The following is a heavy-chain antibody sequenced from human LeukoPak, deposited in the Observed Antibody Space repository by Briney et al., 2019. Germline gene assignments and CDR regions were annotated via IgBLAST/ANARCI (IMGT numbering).Heavy chain of an antibody. CDR1: GFTFSSNA. D-gene: IGHD3-10*01. J-gene: IGHJ4*02. Sequence: EPGGSLRLSCAASGFTFSSNAMSWVRQAPGKGLEWVSVISASGGSTRDADSVKGRFTISRDNSKNTLDLQMSSLRVEDTAVYYCAKGIYHGPGRYYFGLWGQGTLVTVSS. CDR2: ISASGGST. CDR3: AKGIYHGPGRYYFGL. V-gene: IGHV3-23*01.